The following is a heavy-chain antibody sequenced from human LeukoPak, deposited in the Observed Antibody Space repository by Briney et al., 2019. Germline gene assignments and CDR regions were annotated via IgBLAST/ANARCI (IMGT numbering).Heavy chain of an antibody. V-gene: IGHV3-23*01. J-gene: IGHJ4*02. D-gene: IGHD6-13*01. CDR2: ISGSGGST. Sequence: GGSLRLSCAASGFTFSSYAMSWVRQAPGKGLEWVSAISGSGGSTYYADSVKGRFAISRDNSKNTLYLQMNSLRAEDTAVYYCAKDKHPSPYSGSWYDYWGQGTLVTVSS. CDR3: AKDKHPSPYSGSWYDY. CDR1: GFTFSSYA.